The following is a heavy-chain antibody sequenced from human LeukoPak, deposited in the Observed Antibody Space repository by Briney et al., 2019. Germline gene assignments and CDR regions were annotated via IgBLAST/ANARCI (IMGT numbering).Heavy chain of an antibody. CDR1: GFTFSNAW. Sequence: PGGSLRLSCAASGFTFSNAWMTWVRQAPGKGLEWVGRVKSKTDGGAIDYAAPVKGRFTISRDDSKKTLYLQMNSLKTEDTAVYYCSTDCGYGSGTDYWGQGTLVTVSS. CDR3: STDCGYGSGTDY. D-gene: IGHD3-10*01. V-gene: IGHV3-15*01. CDR2: VKSKTDGGAI. J-gene: IGHJ4*02.